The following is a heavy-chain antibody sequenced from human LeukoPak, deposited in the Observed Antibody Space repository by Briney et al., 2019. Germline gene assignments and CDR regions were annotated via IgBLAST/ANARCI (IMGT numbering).Heavy chain of an antibody. D-gene: IGHD6-6*01. J-gene: IGHJ5*02. CDR3: AGRIAARPINNWFDP. Sequence: SETLSLTCTVSGGSLSRSTYYWGWIRQPPGKGLEWIGSIYYSGSTYYNPSLKSRVTISVDTSKNQFSLKLSSVTAADTAVYHCAGRIAARPINNWFDPWGQGTLVTVSS. CDR2: IYYSGST. V-gene: IGHV4-39*01. CDR1: GGSLSRSTYY.